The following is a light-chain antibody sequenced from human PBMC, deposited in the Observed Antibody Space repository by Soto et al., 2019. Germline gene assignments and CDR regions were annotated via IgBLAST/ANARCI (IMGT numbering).Light chain of an antibody. V-gene: IGKV1-33*01. CDR1: QDISNY. CDR3: QQYDNLPLT. J-gene: IGKJ4*01. Sequence: DNQMTQSPSSLSASVGDRVTITCQASQDISNYLIWYQQKPGKAPKLLIYDASNLETGVPSRFSGSGSGTDFTFTISSLQPEDIATYYCQQYDNLPLTFGGGTKVEIK. CDR2: DAS.